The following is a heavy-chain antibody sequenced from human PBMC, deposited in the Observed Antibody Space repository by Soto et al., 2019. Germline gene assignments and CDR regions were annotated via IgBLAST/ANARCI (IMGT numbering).Heavy chain of an antibody. J-gene: IGHJ4*02. V-gene: IGHV4-4*02. CDR1: GVSISSSAG. D-gene: IGHD3-22*01. CDR3: ARGWIVVATTYFDH. Sequence: QVQLQESGPGLVKPSGTLSLTCAVSGVSISSSAGWSWVRQPPGKGLEWIGQMYHSGSTNYNPSPTRRGTISVDKSKTQSSLRLTSVTAADTAVYYCARGWIVVATTYFDHWGQGTLVTVSS. CDR2: MYHSGST.